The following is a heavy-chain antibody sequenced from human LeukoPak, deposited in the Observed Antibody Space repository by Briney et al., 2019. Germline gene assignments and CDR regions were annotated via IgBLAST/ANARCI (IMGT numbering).Heavy chain of an antibody. CDR3: AAGRPYSLLDY. CDR1: GSSLTELS. V-gene: IGHV1-24*01. D-gene: IGHD5-18*01. Sequence: GASVKVSCTVSGSSLTELSLYWVRQAPGKGREWMGGFDIIDGETFYAQKFQGRVTMTEDSSTDTAYMELRSLTSDDTAFYYCAAGRPYSLLDYWGQGTLVTVSS. CDR2: FDIIDGET. J-gene: IGHJ4*02.